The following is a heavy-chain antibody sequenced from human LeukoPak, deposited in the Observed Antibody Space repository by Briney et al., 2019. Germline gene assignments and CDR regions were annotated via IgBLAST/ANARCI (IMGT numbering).Heavy chain of an antibody. CDR2: VFPGDSDT. J-gene: IGHJ4*02. CDR3: ARRTIAGTIGLYYFDH. Sequence: GESLKISCKGSGYSFPAYWIGWVRQMPGKGLELMGIVFPGDSDTRYSPSFQGQVTISADKSLSTAYLQCSSLKASDTAMYYCARRTIAGTIGLYYFDHWGQGTLVTVSS. D-gene: IGHD1-20*01. CDR1: GYSFPAYW. V-gene: IGHV5-51*01.